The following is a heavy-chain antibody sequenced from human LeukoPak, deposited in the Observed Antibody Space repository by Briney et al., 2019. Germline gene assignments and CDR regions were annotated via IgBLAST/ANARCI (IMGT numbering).Heavy chain of an antibody. CDR1: GDSVSINSAA. Sequence: SPTLSLTFAISGDSVSINSAAWSWIRQSPSRGLEWLGRTYYRSKWYNDYAVSVKSLITINPDTSKNQFSLQLNSVTPEDTAVYYCVRDIPGLLDYWGQGTLVTVSS. J-gene: IGHJ4*02. CDR3: VRDIPGLLDY. V-gene: IGHV6-1*01. CDR2: TYYRSKWYN.